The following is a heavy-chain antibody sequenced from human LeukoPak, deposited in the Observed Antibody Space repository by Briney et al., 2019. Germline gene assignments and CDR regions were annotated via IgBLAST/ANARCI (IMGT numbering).Heavy chain of an antibody. D-gene: IGHD5-24*01. CDR3: AKGRYGYNLPPSDAFDI. J-gene: IGHJ3*02. CDR2: ISGSGGST. Sequence: GGSLRLSCAASGFTFSSYGMSWVRQAPGKGLEWVSAISGSGGSTYYADSVKGRFTISRDNSKNTLYLQMNSLRAEDTAVYYCAKGRYGYNLPPSDAFDIWGQGTMVTVSS. V-gene: IGHV3-23*01. CDR1: GFTFSSYG.